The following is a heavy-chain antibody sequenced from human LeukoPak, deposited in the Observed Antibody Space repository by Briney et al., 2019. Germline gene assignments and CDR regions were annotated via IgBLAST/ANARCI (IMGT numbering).Heavy chain of an antibody. CDR3: ARDHWYDILSFDY. V-gene: IGHV6-1*01. CDR1: GDSVSNKTAT. J-gene: IGHJ4*02. CDR2: NYFRSKWYF. D-gene: IGHD1-14*01. Sequence: SQTLSLTRAISGDSVSNKTATWNWLRQSPSRGLEWLGRNYFRSKWYFDYALAVKGQVSLRPYTARNHFSLHLDSVTPEDTAVYYCARDHWYDILSFDYWGQGTVVTVSS.